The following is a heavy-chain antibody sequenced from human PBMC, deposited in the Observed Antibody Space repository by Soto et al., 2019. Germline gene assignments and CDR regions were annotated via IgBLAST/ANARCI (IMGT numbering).Heavy chain of an antibody. Sequence: GGSLRLSCVVPGFTFNNYGINWVRQAPGKGLEWVSSVSKSDYTSYSDSVKGRFTISRDHAKNSVSLQMNTLRAEDTAVYYCAREDSIIIPAVSDFWGQGTLVTVSS. D-gene: IGHD2-2*01. CDR2: VSKSDYT. J-gene: IGHJ4*02. CDR3: AREDSIIIPAVSDF. V-gene: IGHV3-21*01. CDR1: GFTFNNYG.